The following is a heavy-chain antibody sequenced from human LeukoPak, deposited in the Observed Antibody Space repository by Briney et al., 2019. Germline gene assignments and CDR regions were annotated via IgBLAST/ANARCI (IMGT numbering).Heavy chain of an antibody. Sequence: SETLSLTCTVSGGSISSGGYYWSWIRQPPGKGLEWIGYIYHSGSTYYNPSLKSRVTISVDRSKNQFSLKLNSVTAADTAVYYCARRRNYGANSGGLDYWGQGTLVTVSS. CDR2: IYHSGST. V-gene: IGHV4-30-2*01. CDR3: ARRRNYGANSGGLDY. CDR1: GGSISSGGYY. J-gene: IGHJ4*02. D-gene: IGHD4/OR15-4a*01.